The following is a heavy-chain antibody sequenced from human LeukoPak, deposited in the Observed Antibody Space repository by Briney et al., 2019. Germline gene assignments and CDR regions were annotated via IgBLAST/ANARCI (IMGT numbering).Heavy chain of an antibody. J-gene: IGHJ3*02. V-gene: IGHV1-2*02. CDR3: ARDRASSYYYDSSGPGAFDI. D-gene: IGHD3-22*01. Sequence: ASVKVSCKASGYTFTSYGISWVRQAPGHGLEWIGWINPNSGGTNYAQKFQGRVTMTRDTSISTAYMELSRLRSDDTAVYYCARDRASSYYYDSSGPGAFDIWGQGTMVTVSS. CDR1: GYTFTSYG. CDR2: INPNSGGT.